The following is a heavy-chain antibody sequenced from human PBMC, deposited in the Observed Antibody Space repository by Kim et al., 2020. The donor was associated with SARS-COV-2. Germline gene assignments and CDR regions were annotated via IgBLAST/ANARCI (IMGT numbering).Heavy chain of an antibody. Sequence: ADSVKGRFTISRDNAKNSLYLQMNSLRAEDTAVYYCARGYGDRAQNWFDPWGQGTLVTVSS. V-gene: IGHV3-11*06. CDR3: ARGYGDRAQNWFDP. D-gene: IGHD4-17*01. J-gene: IGHJ5*02.